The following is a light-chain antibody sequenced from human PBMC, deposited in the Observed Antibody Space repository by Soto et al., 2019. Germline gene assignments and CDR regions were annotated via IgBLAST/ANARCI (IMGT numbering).Light chain of an antibody. V-gene: IGKV3-15*01. Sequence: EIVMTQSPATLSVSPGERDTLSCRASQSVSSNLAWYQQKPGQAPRLLLYGASTRATGITARFSGSGSGTEFTLTISSLQSEDFAVYYCQQYNNWPYTFGQGTKLEIK. CDR3: QQYNNWPYT. J-gene: IGKJ2*01. CDR2: GAS. CDR1: QSVSSN.